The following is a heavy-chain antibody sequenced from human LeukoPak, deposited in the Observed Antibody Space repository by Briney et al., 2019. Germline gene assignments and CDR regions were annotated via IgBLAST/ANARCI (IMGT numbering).Heavy chain of an antibody. CDR1: GYTFTNYN. CDR2: MNPNRGNT. V-gene: IGHV1-8*03. CDR3: ARGTISSWYVRAFRNYYYYYMDV. D-gene: IGHD6-13*01. Sequence: ASVKVSCKASGYTFTNYNINWVRQATGQGREWMGWMNPNRGNTGYAQKFQGRVTITRNTSISTAYMELSSLRSEDTAVYYCARGTISSWYVRAFRNYYYYYMDVWGKGTTVTISS. J-gene: IGHJ6*03.